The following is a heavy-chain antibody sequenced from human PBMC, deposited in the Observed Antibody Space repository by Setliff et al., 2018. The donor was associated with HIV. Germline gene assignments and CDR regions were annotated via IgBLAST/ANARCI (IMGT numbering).Heavy chain of an antibody. CDR1: GDSISSYY. V-gene: IGHV4-59*12. D-gene: IGHD5-18*01. Sequence: SETLSLTCNVSGDSISSYYWSWIRQPPGKGLEWIGYICYSGSSIYNPSLKSRVTISVDTSKKQFSLKLSSVTAADTAVYYCARRGGYSYGYMDVWGKGTTVTVSS. CDR3: ARRGGYSYGYMDV. J-gene: IGHJ6*03. CDR2: ICYSGSS.